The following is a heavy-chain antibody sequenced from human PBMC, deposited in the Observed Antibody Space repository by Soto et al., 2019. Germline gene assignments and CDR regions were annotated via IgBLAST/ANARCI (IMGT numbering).Heavy chain of an antibody. CDR1: GGSISSYY. J-gene: IGHJ4*02. CDR3: AKDHYSSGYMVSPY. CDR2: IYYSGST. Sequence: SETLSLTCTVSGGSISSYYWSWIRQPPGKGLEWIGYIYYSGSTNYNPSLKSRVTISVDTSKNQFSLKLSSVTAADTAVYYCAKDHYSSGYMVSPYWGQGALVIVSS. D-gene: IGHD6-25*01. V-gene: IGHV4-59*12.